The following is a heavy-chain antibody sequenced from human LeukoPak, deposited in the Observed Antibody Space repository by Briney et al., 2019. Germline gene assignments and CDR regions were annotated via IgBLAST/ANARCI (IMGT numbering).Heavy chain of an antibody. CDR1: GFTYSSYA. D-gene: IGHD3-3*01. Sequence: GGSLRLSCVASGFTYSSYAMTWVRQAPGKGLEWVSLISSSGDNTYYADSVEGRFTIPRDNSKNTLYLQMNSLRAEDTAIYYCAKVEWPDAFSIWGQGTMVTVSS. V-gene: IGHV3-23*01. CDR2: ISSSGDNT. J-gene: IGHJ3*02. CDR3: AKVEWPDAFSI.